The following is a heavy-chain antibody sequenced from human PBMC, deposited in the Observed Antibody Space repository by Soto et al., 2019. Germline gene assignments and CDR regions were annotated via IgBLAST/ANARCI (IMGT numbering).Heavy chain of an antibody. CDR3: ARSRPYTSGWYAIDI. D-gene: IGHD6-19*01. Sequence: PSQTLSLTCVISGDSVPSNSGAWNWIRQSPSRGLEWLGRTYYRSKWFNDYAESVKRRMTINPDTSKNQFSLQLNSVTPEDTAVYYCARSRPYTSGWYAIDIWGQGTMVTVSS. CDR2: TYYRSKWFN. J-gene: IGHJ3*02. V-gene: IGHV6-1*01. CDR1: GDSVPSNSGA.